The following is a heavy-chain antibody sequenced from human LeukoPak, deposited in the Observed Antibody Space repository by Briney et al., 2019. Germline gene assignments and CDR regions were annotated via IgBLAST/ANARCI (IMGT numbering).Heavy chain of an antibody. Sequence: PGESLKISCKGSGYSFTSYWISWVRQMPGKGLEWMGRIDPSDSYTNYSPSFQGHVTISADKSISTAYLQWSSLKASDTAMYYCARSRRGYCSGGSCYFDAFDIWGQGTMVTVSS. CDR3: ARSRRGYCSGGSCYFDAFDI. CDR1: GYSFTSYW. D-gene: IGHD2-15*01. CDR2: IDPSDSYT. V-gene: IGHV5-10-1*01. J-gene: IGHJ3*02.